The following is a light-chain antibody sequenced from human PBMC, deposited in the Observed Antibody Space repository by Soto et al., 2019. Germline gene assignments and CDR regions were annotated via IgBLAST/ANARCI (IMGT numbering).Light chain of an antibody. Sequence: EIVLTQSPGTLSLSPGERATLSCRASQSVSSTYLSWYQQKPGQAPRLLIYAASSRETGIPDTFSGSGSGTDFTLTISRVEPEDFAVYYGEQYDTSPYTFGQGTKLEIK. CDR1: QSVSSTY. CDR2: AAS. CDR3: EQYDTSPYT. V-gene: IGKV3-20*01. J-gene: IGKJ2*01.